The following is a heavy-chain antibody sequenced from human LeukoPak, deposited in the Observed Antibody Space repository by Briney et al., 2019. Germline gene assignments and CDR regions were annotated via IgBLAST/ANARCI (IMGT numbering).Heavy chain of an antibody. Sequence: SETLSLTCTVSGDSISSYYWSWIRQPPGKGLEWIGYIYYSGSTTYNPSLKSRVTISVDTSKNQFSLRLSSVTAADTAVYYCAREGGYGSGFLAYWGQGALATVSS. J-gene: IGHJ4*02. D-gene: IGHD3-10*01. CDR2: IYYSGST. CDR3: AREGGYGSGFLAY. CDR1: GDSISSYY. V-gene: IGHV4-59*01.